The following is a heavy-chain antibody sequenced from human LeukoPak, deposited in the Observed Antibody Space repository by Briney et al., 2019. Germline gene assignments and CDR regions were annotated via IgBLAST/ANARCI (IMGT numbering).Heavy chain of an antibody. Sequence: GGSLRLSCAASGFTVSNNYMSWVRQAPGKGLEWVSVIYSGGSTYYADAVKGRFTISRDNSKNTLYLQMNSLRAEDTAVYYYATALTTPLHYWGQGTLVTVSS. D-gene: IGHD1-14*01. J-gene: IGHJ4*02. CDR1: GFTVSNNY. CDR2: IYSGGST. CDR3: ATALTTPLHY. V-gene: IGHV3-53*01.